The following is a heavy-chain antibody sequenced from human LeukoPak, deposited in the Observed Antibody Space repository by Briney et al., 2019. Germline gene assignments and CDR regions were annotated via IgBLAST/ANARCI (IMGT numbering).Heavy chain of an antibody. D-gene: IGHD3-10*01. V-gene: IGHV3-11*04. J-gene: IGHJ6*03. Sequence: GESLRLSCAASGFTFSDYYMSWIRQAPGKGLEWVSYITHTGATIHYADSVKGRFTISRDNTKNSLYLQMTSLRAEDTAVYYCARRHRDSGRGGYYYYYMDVWGKGTTVTVSS. CDR1: GFTFSDYY. CDR2: ITHTGATI. CDR3: ARRHRDSGRGGYYYYYMDV.